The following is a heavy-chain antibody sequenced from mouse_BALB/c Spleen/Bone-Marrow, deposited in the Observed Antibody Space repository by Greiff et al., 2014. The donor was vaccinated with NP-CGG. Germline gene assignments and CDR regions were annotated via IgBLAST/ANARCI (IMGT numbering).Heavy chain of an antibody. CDR3: ARGFDY. J-gene: IGHJ2*01. V-gene: IGHV1S81*02. CDR1: GYTFTNYW. CDR2: INPSNGRT. Sequence: VQLQQSGAELVKPGASVKLSCKASGYTFTNYWMHWVKQRPGQGLEWIGEINPSNGRTNYNEKFKSKATLTVDKSSSTAYMQLSSLTSEDSAAYYCARGFDYWGQGTTLTVSS.